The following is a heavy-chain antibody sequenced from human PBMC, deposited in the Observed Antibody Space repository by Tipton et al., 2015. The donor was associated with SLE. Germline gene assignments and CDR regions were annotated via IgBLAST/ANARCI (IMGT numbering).Heavy chain of an antibody. V-gene: IGHV4-34*01. D-gene: IGHD2-2*01. Sequence: TLSLTCAVYGGSFSGYYWNWIRQPPGKGLEWIGEINQSGSTNYNPSLKSRVTISVDTSKKQFSLKLSSVTAADTAVYYCASGYCSSASCYAFDIWGQGTMVTVSS. CDR2: INQSGST. J-gene: IGHJ3*02. CDR1: GGSFSGYY. CDR3: ASGYCSSASCYAFDI.